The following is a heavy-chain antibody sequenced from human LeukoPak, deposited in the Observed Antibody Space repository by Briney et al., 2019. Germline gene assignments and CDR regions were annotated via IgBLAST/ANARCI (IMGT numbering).Heavy chain of an antibody. CDR3: ARVDWYYDFWSGYYGGYYFDY. D-gene: IGHD3-3*01. V-gene: IGHV3-21*01. Sequence: GGSLRLSCAASGFTFSSYSMNWVRQAAGKGLEWVSSISSSSSYIYYADSVKGRFTIPRDNAKNSLYLQMNSLRAEDTAVYYCARVDWYYDFWSGYYGGYYFDYWGQGTLVTVSS. CDR1: GFTFSSYS. J-gene: IGHJ4*02. CDR2: ISSSSSYI.